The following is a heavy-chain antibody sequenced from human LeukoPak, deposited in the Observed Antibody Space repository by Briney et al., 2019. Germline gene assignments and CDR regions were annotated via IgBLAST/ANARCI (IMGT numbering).Heavy chain of an antibody. CDR2: INPSGSYT. Sequence: ASVKVSCKASGFTFTSYYMHWVRQAPGQGLECMGIINPSGSYTSYAQKFQGRVTMTRDTSTSTVYMELSSLRSEDTAVYYCARDNSGGSTWWFDPWGQGTLVTVSS. J-gene: IGHJ5*02. D-gene: IGHD2-15*01. CDR3: ARDNSGGSTWWFDP. V-gene: IGHV1-46*01. CDR1: GFTFTSYY.